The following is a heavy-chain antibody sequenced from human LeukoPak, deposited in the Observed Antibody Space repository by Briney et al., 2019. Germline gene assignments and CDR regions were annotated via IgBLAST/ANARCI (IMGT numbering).Heavy chain of an antibody. Sequence: SGGSLRLSCAASGFTFSSYSMNWVRQAPGKGLEWVSQISRSSSTIYYADSVKGRFTISRDNAKNSLYLQMNSLRAEDTAVYYCARDFHVDTAMVRWYFDLWGRGTLVTVSS. CDR3: ARDFHVDTAMVRWYFDL. CDR2: ISRSSSTI. D-gene: IGHD5-18*01. CDR1: GFTFSSYS. J-gene: IGHJ2*01. V-gene: IGHV3-48*04.